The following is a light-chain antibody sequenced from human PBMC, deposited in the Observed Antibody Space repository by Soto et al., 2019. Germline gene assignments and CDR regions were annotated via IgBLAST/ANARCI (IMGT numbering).Light chain of an antibody. Sequence: DIQMTQSPSSLSASVGDRVTITCRASQGISNYLAWYQQIPGKVPKLLISAASTLQSGVPSRLSGSGSGTDFTLTISSLQPEVVASYYCQMYTPFPAFGRGIKVE. CDR3: QMYTPFPA. J-gene: IGKJ4*02. V-gene: IGKV1-27*01. CDR2: AAS. CDR1: QGISNY.